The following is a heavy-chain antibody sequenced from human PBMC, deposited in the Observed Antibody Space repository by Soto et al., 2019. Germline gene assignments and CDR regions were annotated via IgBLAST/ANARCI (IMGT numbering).Heavy chain of an antibody. Sequence: QVHRVQSGGEVKKPGSSVKVSCPAFGGTFNNYGISWLRQAPRQGLEWMGRFIPVFGRPNYAQRFQGSVTITADESTRTVYMELSSLTSGDTALYYCALDRFLYGGYPIFDIWGQGAVITLSS. D-gene: IGHD3-10*01. J-gene: IGHJ4*02. CDR2: FIPVFGRP. CDR1: GGTFNNYG. CDR3: ALDRFLYGGYPIFDI. V-gene: IGHV1-69*01.